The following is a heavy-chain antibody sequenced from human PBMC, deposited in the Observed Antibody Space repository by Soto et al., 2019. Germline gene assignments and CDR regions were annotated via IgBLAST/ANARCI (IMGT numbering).Heavy chain of an antibody. D-gene: IGHD1-26*01. V-gene: IGHV4-30-2*01. CDR1: GDSISSGGYS. CDR2: IYHSGSA. CDR3: ASGSDGYKLPY. J-gene: IGHJ1*01. Sequence: SETLSLTCAVSGDSISSGGYSWNWIRQPPGKGLEWIGYIYHSGSAHYNPSLKSRVTLSVDRSKNQFSLRLNSVTAADTAIYFCASGSDGYKLPYWGQGALVTVSS.